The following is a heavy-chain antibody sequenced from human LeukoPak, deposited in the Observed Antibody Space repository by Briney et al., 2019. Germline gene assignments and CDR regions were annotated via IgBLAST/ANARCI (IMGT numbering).Heavy chain of an antibody. CDR1: GGSISSYY. J-gene: IGHJ4*02. Sequence: SETLSLTCTVSGGSISSYYWSWIRQPPGKGLEWIGYIYYSGSTNYNPSLKSRVTISVDTSKNQFSLKLSSVTAADTAVYYCARQGLGGYYDSSGYFDYWGQGTLVTVSS. CDR2: IYYSGST. CDR3: ARQGLGGYYDSSGYFDY. D-gene: IGHD3-22*01. V-gene: IGHV4-59*08.